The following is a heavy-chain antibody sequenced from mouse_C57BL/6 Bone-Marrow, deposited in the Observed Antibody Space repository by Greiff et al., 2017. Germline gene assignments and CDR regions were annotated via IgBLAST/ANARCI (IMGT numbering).Heavy chain of an antibody. D-gene: IGHD1-1*01. Sequence: VKLQQPGAELVKPGATVKLSCKASGYTFTSYWMHWVKQRPGQGLEWIGMIHPNSGSTNYNEKFKSKATLTVDKSSSTAYMQLSSLTSEDSAVYYCARERDYYGSSYYFDYWGQGTTLTVSS. CDR2: IHPNSGST. CDR1: GYTFTSYW. J-gene: IGHJ2*01. V-gene: IGHV1-64*01. CDR3: ARERDYYGSSYYFDY.